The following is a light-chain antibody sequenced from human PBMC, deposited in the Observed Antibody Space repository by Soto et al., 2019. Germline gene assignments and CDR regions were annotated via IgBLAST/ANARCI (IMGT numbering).Light chain of an antibody. Sequence: QSALTQPASVSGSPGQSITISCTGTSSDVGSYNLVSWYQQHPGKAPKLMIYEGSKRLSGVSNRFSGSKSGNTASLTISGLQAEDEADSYCCSYAGSSTFVFGGGTQLTVL. CDR2: EGS. CDR3: CSYAGSSTFV. CDR1: SSDVGSYNL. J-gene: IGLJ2*01. V-gene: IGLV2-23*03.